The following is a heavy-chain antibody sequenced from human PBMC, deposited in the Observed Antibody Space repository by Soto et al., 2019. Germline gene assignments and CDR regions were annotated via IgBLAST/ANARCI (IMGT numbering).Heavy chain of an antibody. CDR1: GCSISTGGYY. CDR3: ARKQAGFFYGIDY. V-gene: IGHV4-31*03. CDR2: IDGSGYT. Sequence: LSLTCSVSGCSISTGGYYWSWILHYPGKGLEWLGYIDGSGYTFYNPSLQSRLTLSMDTSKNQFSLKLSSATAADTAVYFCARKQAGFFYGIDYWGQGTLVTVSS. J-gene: IGHJ4*02. D-gene: IGHD3-3*01.